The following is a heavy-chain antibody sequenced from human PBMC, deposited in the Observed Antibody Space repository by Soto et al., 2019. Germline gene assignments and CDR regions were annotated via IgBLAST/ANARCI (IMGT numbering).Heavy chain of an antibody. V-gene: IGHV4-39*07. CDR1: GGSISSSSYY. Sequence: SETLSLTCTVSGGSISSSSYYWGWIRQPPGKGLEWIGSISYSGSTSYNPSLKSRVTISVDTSKNQFSLKLSSVTAADTAVYYCARVPSPWGQGTLVTVPQ. CDR3: ARVPSP. CDR2: ISYSGST. J-gene: IGHJ5*02.